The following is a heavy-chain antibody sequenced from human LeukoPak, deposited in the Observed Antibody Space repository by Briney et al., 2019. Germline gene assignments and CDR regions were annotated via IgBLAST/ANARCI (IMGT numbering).Heavy chain of an antibody. CDR3: ARDYCSSTSCYALYYFDY. J-gene: IGHJ4*02. CDR2: ISAYNGNT. V-gene: IGHV1-18*01. CDR1: GYTFTSYG. Sequence: GASVKVSCKAPGYTFTSYGISWVRQAPGQGLEWMGWISAYNGNTNYAQKLQGRVTMTTDTSTSTAYMELRSLRSDDTAVYYCARDYCSSTSCYALYYFDYWGQGTLVTVPS. D-gene: IGHD2-2*01.